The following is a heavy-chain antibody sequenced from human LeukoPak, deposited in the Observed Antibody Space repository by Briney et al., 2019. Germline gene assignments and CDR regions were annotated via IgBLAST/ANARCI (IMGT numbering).Heavy chain of an antibody. CDR2: INLNSGGT. V-gene: IGHV1-2*02. CDR1: GYTFTGYY. J-gene: IGHJ4*02. Sequence: ASVKVSCKASGYTFTGYYMHWVRQAPGQGLEWMGWINLNSGGTNNAQKFQGRLTMTRDTSISPAYMELSTLRSEDTAVYYCAADSKGYYYDSSGWDYWGQGTLVTVSS. D-gene: IGHD3-22*01. CDR3: AADSKGYYYDSSGWDY.